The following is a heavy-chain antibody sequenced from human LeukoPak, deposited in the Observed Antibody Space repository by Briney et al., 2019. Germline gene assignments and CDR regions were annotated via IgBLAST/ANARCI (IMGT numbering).Heavy chain of an antibody. CDR3: ARDRIAAAGANNWFDP. Sequence: ASVKVSCKASGYTFTSYGISWVRQAPGQGLEWMGWISAYNGNTNYAQKLQGRVTMTTDTSTSTAYMELRSLRSEDTAVYYCARDRIAAAGANNWFDPWGQGTLVTVSS. V-gene: IGHV1-18*01. CDR2: ISAYNGNT. D-gene: IGHD6-13*01. CDR1: GYTFTSYG. J-gene: IGHJ5*02.